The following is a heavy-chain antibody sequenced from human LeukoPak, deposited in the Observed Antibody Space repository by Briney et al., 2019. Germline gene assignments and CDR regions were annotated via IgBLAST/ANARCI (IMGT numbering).Heavy chain of an antibody. D-gene: IGHD3-10*01. CDR3: ARENYGSGSYYYYYYMDV. CDR1: DDSITMYY. CDR2: IYYSGST. Sequence: SETLSLTCSVSDDSITMYYWTWIRQPPGKGLEWIGYIYYSGSTNYNPSLKSRVTISVDTSKNQFSLKLSSVTAADTAVYYCARENYGSGSYYYYYYMDVWGKGTTVTISS. V-gene: IGHV4-59*01. J-gene: IGHJ6*03.